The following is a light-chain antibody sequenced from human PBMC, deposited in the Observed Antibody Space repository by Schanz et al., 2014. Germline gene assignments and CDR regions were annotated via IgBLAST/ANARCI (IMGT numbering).Light chain of an antibody. J-gene: IGKJ1*01. V-gene: IGKV3-20*01. CDR2: GAS. CDR1: QSVISSY. Sequence: EIVLTQSPGTLSLSPGERATLSCRASQSVISSYLAWYQQKPGRAPRLLIYGASSRAAGIPDRFSGSGSGTDFTLTISRLEPEDFAVYYCHRTSGTFGQGTKVEIK. CDR3: HRTSGT.